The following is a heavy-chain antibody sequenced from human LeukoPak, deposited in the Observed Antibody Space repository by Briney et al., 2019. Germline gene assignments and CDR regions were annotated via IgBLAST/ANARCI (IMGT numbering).Heavy chain of an antibody. CDR1: GFTFSSYA. CDR3: AKSYYYYYGMDV. Sequence: GGSLRLSCAASGFTFSSYAMSWVRQAPGKGLEWVSLISGDGGSTYYADSVKGRFTISRDNSKNSLYLQMNSLRTEDTALYYCAKSYYYYYGMDVWGQGTTVTVSS. V-gene: IGHV3-43*02. CDR2: ISGDGGST. J-gene: IGHJ6*02.